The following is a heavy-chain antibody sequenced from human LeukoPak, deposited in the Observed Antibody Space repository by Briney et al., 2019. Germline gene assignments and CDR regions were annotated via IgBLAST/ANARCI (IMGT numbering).Heavy chain of an antibody. CDR2: ISGSGGST. D-gene: IGHD1-26*01. J-gene: IGHJ4*02. V-gene: IGHV3-23*01. CDR1: GFNFTIGA. Sequence: GGSLRLSCAASGFNFTIGAMSWVRQAPGKGLEWVSAISGSGGSTYYADSVKGRFTISRDNSKNTLYLQMNSLRAEDTAVYYCAKAEWEPSHFDYWGQGTLVTVSS. CDR3: AKAEWEPSHFDY.